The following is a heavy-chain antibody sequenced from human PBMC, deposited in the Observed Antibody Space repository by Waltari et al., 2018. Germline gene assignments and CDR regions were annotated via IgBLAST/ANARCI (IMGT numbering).Heavy chain of an antibody. D-gene: IGHD7-27*01. CDR3: VRDHWGPDY. V-gene: IGHV3-7*01. J-gene: IGHJ4*02. CDR2: IHKDGSEK. Sequence: EVPLVESGGGLVQPGGSLRLSCAAPGFTFTDYWMSLVRQAPGKGPEWVANIHKDGSEKNYVDYVKGRFTISRDNAKDSVYLQMNSLRADDTAMYYCVRDHWGPDYWGQGTLVTVSS. CDR1: GFTFTDYW.